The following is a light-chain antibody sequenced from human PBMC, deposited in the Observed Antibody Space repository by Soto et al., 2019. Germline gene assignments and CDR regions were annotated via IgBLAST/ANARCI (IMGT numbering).Light chain of an antibody. V-gene: IGKV3-20*01. CDR3: QQYDSFSVT. Sequence: EGVLTQSPGTLSLSPRERATLSCRASQSVTSSYLAWYQQKPGQAPRLLIYGASTRATGIPARFSGSGSGTEFTLTISSLQPEDFATYYCQQYDSFSVTFGQGTKVDIK. CDR1: QSVTSSY. CDR2: GAS. J-gene: IGKJ1*01.